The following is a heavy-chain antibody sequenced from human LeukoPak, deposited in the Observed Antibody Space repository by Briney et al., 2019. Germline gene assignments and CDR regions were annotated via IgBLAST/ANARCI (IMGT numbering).Heavy chain of an antibody. CDR2: IYPGESDT. CDR1: GYSFSNDW. Sequence: GESLQISCKGSGYSFSNDWIGWVRQMPGKGLEWMGIIYPGESDTRYSPSFQGQVTISADKSISTAYLQWSSLEASDTAMYYCARRGCNGGSCYGYWGQGTLVTVSS. D-gene: IGHD2-15*01. CDR3: ARRGCNGGSCYGY. V-gene: IGHV5-51*01. J-gene: IGHJ4*02.